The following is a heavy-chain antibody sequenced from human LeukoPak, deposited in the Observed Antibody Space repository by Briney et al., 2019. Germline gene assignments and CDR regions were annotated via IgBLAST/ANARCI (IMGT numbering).Heavy chain of an antibody. CDR3: ARGITEWFGELLNWFDP. CDR1: GGSFSGYY. J-gene: IGHJ5*02. V-gene: IGHV4-34*01. Sequence: PSETLSLTCAVYGGSFSGYYWSWIRQPPGKGLEWIGGINHSGSTNYNPSLKSRVTISVDTSKNQFSLKLSSVTAADTAVYYCARGITEWFGELLNWFDPWGQGTLVTVSS. CDR2: INHSGST. D-gene: IGHD3-10*01.